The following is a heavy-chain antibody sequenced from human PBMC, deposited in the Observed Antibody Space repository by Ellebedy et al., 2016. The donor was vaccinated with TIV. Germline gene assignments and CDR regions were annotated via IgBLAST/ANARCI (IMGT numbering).Heavy chain of an antibody. V-gene: IGHV3-53*01. J-gene: IGHJ4*02. CDR2: IYSGGST. CDR1: GFTFDDYG. D-gene: IGHD3-22*01. CDR3: ARAQTRYDSSGYYYGTGYYFDY. Sequence: GESLKISCAASGFTFDDYGMSWVRQAPGKGLEWVSVIYSGGSTYYADSVKGRFTISRDNSKNTLYLQMNSLRAEDTAVYYCARAQTRYDSSGYYYGTGYYFDYWGQGTLVTVSS.